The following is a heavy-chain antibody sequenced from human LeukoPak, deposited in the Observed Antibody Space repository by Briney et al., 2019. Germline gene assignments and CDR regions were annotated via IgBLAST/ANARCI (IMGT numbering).Heavy chain of an antibody. CDR1: DDSITMYY. CDR2: VDHTGTT. D-gene: IGHD4-11*01. Sequence: KPSETLSLTCTVSDDSITMYYWTWIRQPPGKGLEWIGYVDHTGTTKFNPSLNGRVSISRDTSKNFFSLRLRSVTAADTAVYFCARGRVSSSTWYSTYYYFFYMDLWGKGTTVTVSS. CDR3: ARGRVSSSTWYSTYYYFFYMDL. V-gene: IGHV4-59*01. J-gene: IGHJ6*03.